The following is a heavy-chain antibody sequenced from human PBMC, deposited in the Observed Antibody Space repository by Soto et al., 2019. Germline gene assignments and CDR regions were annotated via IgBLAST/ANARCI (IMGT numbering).Heavy chain of an antibody. J-gene: IGHJ4*02. CDR2: IYHSGST. V-gene: IGHV4-30-2*01. Sequence: QLQLQESGSGLVKPSQTLSLTCAVSGGSISSGGYSWSWIRQPPGKGLEWIGYIYHSGSTYYNPSPKSRVTMSGDRSKNQFSLKLSSVTAADTAVYYCAAGGGLPRYYWGRGTLVTVAS. D-gene: IGHD5-12*01. CDR3: AAGGGLPRYY. CDR1: GGSISSGGYS.